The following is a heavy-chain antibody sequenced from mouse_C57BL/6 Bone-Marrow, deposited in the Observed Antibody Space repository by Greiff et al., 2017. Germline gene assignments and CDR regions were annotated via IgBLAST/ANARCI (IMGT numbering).Heavy chain of an antibody. CDR3: ARRGLEGV. J-gene: IGHJ1*03. D-gene: IGHD3-3*01. V-gene: IGHV1-55*01. Sequence: QVQLKQPGAELVKPGASVKMSCKASGYTFTSYWITWVKQRPGQGLEWIGDIYPTSGRTNYNEKFKGKATLTADKSSSTAYMELRSLTSEDSAVYFCARRGLEGVWGTGTTVTVSS. CDR2: IYPTSGRT. CDR1: GYTFTSYW.